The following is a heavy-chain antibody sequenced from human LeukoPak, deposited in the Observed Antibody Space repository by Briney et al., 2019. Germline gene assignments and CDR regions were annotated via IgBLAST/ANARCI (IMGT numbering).Heavy chain of an antibody. CDR1: GDSVSGNSIA. J-gene: IGHJ4*02. D-gene: IGHD3-16*01. CDR2: TYYRSKWYN. V-gene: IGHV6-1*01. Sequence: KPSQTLSLTCDISGDSVSGNSIAWNWIRQSPSRGLEWLGRTYYRSKWYNDYAGSLKSRITINTDTSKNQLSLQLNSVTPEDTAVYYCARVRGGGSSDYWGQGTLVTVSS. CDR3: ARVRGGGSSDY.